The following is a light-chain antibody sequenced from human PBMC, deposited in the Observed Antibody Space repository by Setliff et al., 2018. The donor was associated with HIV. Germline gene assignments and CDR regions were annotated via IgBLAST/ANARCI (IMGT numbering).Light chain of an antibody. CDR1: SSDVGGYNY. V-gene: IGLV2-8*01. CDR2: EVS. CDR3: SSFTSSITPFV. J-gene: IGLJ1*01. Sequence: QSALTQPPSASGSPGQSVTISCTGTSSDVGGYNYVSWYQQHPGKAPKLMIYEVSKRPSGVPNRFSGSKSGNTASLTISGLQAEDEADYYCSSFTSSITPFVFGSGTKGTVL.